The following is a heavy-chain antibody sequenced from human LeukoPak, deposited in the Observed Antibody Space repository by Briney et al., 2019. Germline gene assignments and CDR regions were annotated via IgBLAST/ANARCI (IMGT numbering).Heavy chain of an antibody. J-gene: IGHJ4*02. CDR2: IHYSGST. V-gene: IGHV4-34*01. CDR1: GGSFRDHY. CDR3: ARHSSKWELPFY. Sequence: NPSETLSLTCAVYGGSFRDHYWTWIRQPPGKGLEWIGEIHYSGSTNYNPSLKSRVTISVDTSKNQFSLKLSSVTAADTAVYYCARHSSKWELPFYWGQGTLVTVSS. D-gene: IGHD1-26*01.